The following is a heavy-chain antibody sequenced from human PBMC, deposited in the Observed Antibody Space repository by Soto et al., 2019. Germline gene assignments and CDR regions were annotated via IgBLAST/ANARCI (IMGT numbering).Heavy chain of an antibody. J-gene: IGHJ6*02. CDR3: ARGEDAFFCYGLDV. V-gene: IGHV4-59*01. CDR1: GGSITSFY. Sequence: PSETLSLTCTVSGGSITSFYWSWFRRPPGTGLQWPASSCHGGSSGDAPSTSHDPSLKSRVTVAVDTSKSQFSLKLTSLAAADPAVYYCARGEDAFFCYGLDVWGQGITVT. D-gene: IGHD3-3*01. CDR2: SCHGGSSGDAPST.